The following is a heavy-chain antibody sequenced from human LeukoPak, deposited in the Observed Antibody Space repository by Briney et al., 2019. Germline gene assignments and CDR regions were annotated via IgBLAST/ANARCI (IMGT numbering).Heavy chain of an antibody. CDR3: AKDMASGSHYGTAFDI. J-gene: IGHJ3*02. CDR1: GFTFDDYA. Sequence: AGGSLRLSCAASGFTFDDYAMHWVRQAPGKGLEGVSGIGWNSGSIGYADSVKGRFTISRDNAKNSLYLQMNSLRAEDTALYYCAKDMASGSHYGTAFDIWGQGTMVTVSS. D-gene: IGHD1-26*01. CDR2: IGWNSGSI. V-gene: IGHV3-9*01.